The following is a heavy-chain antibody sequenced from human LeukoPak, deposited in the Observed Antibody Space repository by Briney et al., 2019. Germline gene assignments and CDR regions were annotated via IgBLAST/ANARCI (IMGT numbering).Heavy chain of an antibody. CDR2: IYRSGST. CDR3: ARMSYSSGWYRWFDP. J-gene: IGHJ5*02. CDR1: GYSISSGYY. Sequence: PSETLSLTCAVSGYSISSGYYWGWIRQPPGKGLEWIGSIYRSGSTYYNPSLKSRVTISVDTSKNQFSLKLSSVTAADTAVYYCARMSYSSGWYRWFDPWGQGTLVTVSS. D-gene: IGHD6-19*01. V-gene: IGHV4-38-2*01.